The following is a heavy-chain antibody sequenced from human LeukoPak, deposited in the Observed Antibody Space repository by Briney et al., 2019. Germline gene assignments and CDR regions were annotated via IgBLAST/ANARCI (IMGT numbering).Heavy chain of an antibody. CDR2: ISSSGSTI. CDR3: ARGAYYYYGMDV. Sequence: PGGSLRLSCAASGFTFSSYEVNWVRQAPGKGLEWVSYISSSGSTIYYADSVKGRFTISRDNAKNSLYLQMNSLRAGETAVYYCARGAYYYYGMDVWGQGTTVTVSS. CDR1: GFTFSSYE. J-gene: IGHJ6*02. V-gene: IGHV3-48*03.